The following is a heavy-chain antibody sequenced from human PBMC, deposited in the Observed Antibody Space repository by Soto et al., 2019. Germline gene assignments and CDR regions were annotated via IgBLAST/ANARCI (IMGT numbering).Heavy chain of an antibody. CDR1: GFIFSNYA. D-gene: IGHD2-2*01. J-gene: IGHJ4*02. CDR2: ISNNGGST. CDR3: ARGGPYQLLSDFDY. Sequence: EVQLVESGGILAQPGESLRLSCVASGFIFSNYAMHWVRQAPGKGLEFVSAISNNGGSTYYANSVKGRFTISRDNSKNTLYLQMGSLRAEDMAVYYCARGGPYQLLSDFDYWGQGTLVTVSS. V-gene: IGHV3-64*01.